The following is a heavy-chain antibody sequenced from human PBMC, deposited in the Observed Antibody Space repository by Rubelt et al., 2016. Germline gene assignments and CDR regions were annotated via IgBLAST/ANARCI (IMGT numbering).Heavy chain of an antibody. Sequence: EVQLVESGGGLVQPGGSLRLSCAASGFTFSSYWMSWVRQAPGKGLEWVANIKQDGSEEYYVDSVKGRFTISRDNAKNSLYLQMNSLRAEDTAVHYCASPPIVVVPAAITDYYYGMDVWGQGTTVTVSS. D-gene: IGHD2-2*02. V-gene: IGHV3-7*03. J-gene: IGHJ6*02. CDR1: GFTFSSYW. CDR3: ASPPIVVVPAAITDYYYGMDV. CDR2: IKQDGSEE.